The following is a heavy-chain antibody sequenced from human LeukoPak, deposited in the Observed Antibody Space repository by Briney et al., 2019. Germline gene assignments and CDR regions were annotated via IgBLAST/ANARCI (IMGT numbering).Heavy chain of an antibody. Sequence: ASVKVSCKASGYTFTGYYMHWVRQAPGQGLEWMGWINPNSGDTNYAQKFQGRVTMTRDTSISTAYMELSRLRSDDTAVYYCASYGSGSYYSYYYYYGMDVWGQGTTVTVSS. CDR3: ASYGSGSYYSYYYYYGMDV. V-gene: IGHV1-2*02. CDR1: GYTFTGYY. CDR2: INPNSGDT. D-gene: IGHD3-10*01. J-gene: IGHJ6*02.